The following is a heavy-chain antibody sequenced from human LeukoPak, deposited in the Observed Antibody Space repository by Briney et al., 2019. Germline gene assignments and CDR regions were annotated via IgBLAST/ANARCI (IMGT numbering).Heavy chain of an antibody. V-gene: IGHV3-49*04. Sequence: GGSLRLSCTASGFTFGDYAMSWVRQAPGKGLEGVGFIRSKAYGGTTEYAASVKGRFTISRDDSKSIAYLQMNSLKTEDTAVYYCTREGDYLDYWGQGTLVTVSS. CDR3: TREGDYLDY. CDR1: GFTFGDYA. CDR2: IRSKAYGGTT. J-gene: IGHJ4*02.